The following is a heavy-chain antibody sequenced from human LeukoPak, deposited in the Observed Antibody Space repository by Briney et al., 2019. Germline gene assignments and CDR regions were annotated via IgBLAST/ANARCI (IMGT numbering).Heavy chain of an antibody. CDR2: INPNSGGT. CDR3: ARGGYSYGYKRFDY. V-gene: IGHV1-2*02. J-gene: IGHJ4*02. Sequence: ASVKVSCKASGYTFAGYYMHWVRQAPGQGLEWMGWINPNSGGTNYAQKFQGRVTMTRDTSISTAYMELSRLRSDDTAVYYCARGGYSYGYKRFDYWGQGALVTVSS. D-gene: IGHD5-18*01. CDR1: GYTFAGYY.